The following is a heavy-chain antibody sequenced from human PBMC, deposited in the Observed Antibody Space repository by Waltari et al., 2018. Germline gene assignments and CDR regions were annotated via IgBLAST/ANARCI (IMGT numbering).Heavy chain of an antibody. CDR1: GGSISGYY. D-gene: IGHD4-4*01. CDR2: IYYTGST. CDR3: AKFIRLQLDWFDP. V-gene: IGHV4-59*08. Sequence: QVQLQESGPGLVKPSETLSLTCTVSGGSISGYYWSWIRLSPGKGLEWIGHIYYTGSTNYNPALRSRVTISIDASKNQFSLKLSSVTAADTAVYYCAKFIRLQLDWFDPWGRGTLVTVSS. J-gene: IGHJ5*02.